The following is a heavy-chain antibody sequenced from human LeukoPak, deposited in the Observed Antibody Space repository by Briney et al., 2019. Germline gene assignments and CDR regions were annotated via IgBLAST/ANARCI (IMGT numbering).Heavy chain of an antibody. CDR3: ARDGWGGTGDPPENGIDY. Sequence: GGSLRLSCAASGFTFSSYWMSWVRQAPGKGLEWVANIKQGGSEKYYVDSVKGRFTISRDNAKNSLYLQMNSLRAGDTAVYYCARDGWGGTGDPPENGIDYWGQGTLVTVSS. CDR2: IKQGGSEK. D-gene: IGHD7-27*01. V-gene: IGHV3-7*01. CDR1: GFTFSSYW. J-gene: IGHJ4*02.